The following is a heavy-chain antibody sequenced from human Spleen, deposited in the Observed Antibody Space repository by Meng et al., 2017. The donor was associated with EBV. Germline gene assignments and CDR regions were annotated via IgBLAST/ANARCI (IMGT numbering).Heavy chain of an antibody. V-gene: IGHV4-4*02. J-gene: IGHJ4*02. CDR1: GGSSSGDYW. Sequence: PPALCRVRVTPSGTLSLTCTVSGGSSSGDYWHSWVRQPPGTGLEWIGEIYHSGRTNYNPSLKSRATISADKSETQFSLNLKSVTAADTAVYYCARGRGGYYIFDYWGQGTLVTVSS. CDR3: ARGRGGYYIFDY. CDR2: IYHSGRT. D-gene: IGHD3-22*01.